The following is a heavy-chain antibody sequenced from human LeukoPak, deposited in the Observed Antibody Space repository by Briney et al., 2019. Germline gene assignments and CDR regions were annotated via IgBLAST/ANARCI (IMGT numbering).Heavy chain of an antibody. J-gene: IGHJ6*03. D-gene: IGHD4-17*01. V-gene: IGHV4-59*01. CDR3: ARYGDYYYYYMDV. CDR1: GGSISSYY. Sequence: PSETLSLTCTVSGGSISSYYWSWIRQPPGKGLEWIGYIYYSGSTNYNPSLKSRVTISVDTSKNQFSLKLSSVTAADTAVYYCARYGDYYYYYMDVGGKGTTVTVSS. CDR2: IYYSGST.